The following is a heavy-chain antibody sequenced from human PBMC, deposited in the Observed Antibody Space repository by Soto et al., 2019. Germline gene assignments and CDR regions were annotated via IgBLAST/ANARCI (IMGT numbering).Heavy chain of an antibody. CDR2: IWYDGSNK. CDR1: GFTFSSYG. D-gene: IGHD3-22*01. J-gene: IGHJ4*02. CDR3: AREAYYYDSSGYPLYYFDY. V-gene: IGHV3-33*01. Sequence: GGSLRLSCAASGFTFSSYGMHWVRQAPGKGLEWVAVIWYDGSNKYYADSVKGRFTISRDNSKNTLYLQMNSLRAEDTAVYYCAREAYYYDSSGYPLYYFDYWGQGTLVTAPQ.